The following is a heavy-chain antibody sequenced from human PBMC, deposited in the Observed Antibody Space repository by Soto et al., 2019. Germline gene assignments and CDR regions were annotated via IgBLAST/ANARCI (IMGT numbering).Heavy chain of an antibody. V-gene: IGHV3-49*03. CDR3: TRGVGELLVDY. CDR1: GFTFGDYA. CDR2: IRSKAYGGTT. D-gene: IGHD1-26*01. J-gene: IGHJ4*02. Sequence: GGSLRLSCTASGFTFGDYAMSWFRQAPGKGLEWVGLIRSKAYGGTTEYAESVKGRLTNSRDDCKSIAYLQMNSLKTEDTAVYYCTRGVGELLVDYWGQGTLVTVSS.